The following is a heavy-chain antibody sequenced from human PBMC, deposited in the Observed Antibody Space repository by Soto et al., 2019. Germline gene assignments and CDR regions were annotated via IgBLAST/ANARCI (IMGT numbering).Heavy chain of an antibody. J-gene: IGHJ6*03. CDR1: GGSLSSYY. V-gene: IGHV4-59*01. Sequence: SDTLSLTCTVSGGSLSSYYWSWTRQPPGKGLEWIGYIYYSGSTNYNPSLKSRVTISVDTSKNQFSLKLSSVTAADTAVYYCARDVSVEDYYYYYYMDVWGKGTTVNVSS. CDR3: ARDVSVEDYYYYYYMDV. CDR2: IYYSGST.